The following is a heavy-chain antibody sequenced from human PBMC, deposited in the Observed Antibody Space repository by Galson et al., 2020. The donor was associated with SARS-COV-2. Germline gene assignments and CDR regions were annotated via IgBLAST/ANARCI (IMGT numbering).Heavy chain of an antibody. CDR1: GFTFSTYT. Sequence: GESLKISCAASGFTFSTYTMNWVRQAPGKGLEWLSFISTSSTYIYYADSVKGRFTISRDDAKNSVYLQMNSLRAEDAAVYYCATIKPNWNDLHWGQGTLVTVSS. CDR3: ATIKPNWNDLH. D-gene: IGHD1-20*01. V-gene: IGHV3-21*01. J-gene: IGHJ4*02. CDR2: ISTSSTYI.